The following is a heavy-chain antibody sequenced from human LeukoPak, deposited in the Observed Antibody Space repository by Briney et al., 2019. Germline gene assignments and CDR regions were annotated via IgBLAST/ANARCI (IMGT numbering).Heavy chain of an antibody. V-gene: IGHV4-39*01. CDR3: ARSGDYRYWYFDL. Sequence: SETLSLTCTVSGGSISSSSYYWGWIRQPPGKGLEWIGSIYYSGSTYYNPSLKSRVTISVDTSKNQFSLKLSSVTAADTAVYYCARSGDYRYWYFDLWGRGTLVTVSS. CDR2: IYYSGST. J-gene: IGHJ2*01. D-gene: IGHD4-17*01. CDR1: GGSISSSSYY.